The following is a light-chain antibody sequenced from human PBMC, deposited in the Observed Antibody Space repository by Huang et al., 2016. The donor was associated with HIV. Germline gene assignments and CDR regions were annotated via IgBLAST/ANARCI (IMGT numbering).Light chain of an antibody. J-gene: IGKJ2*01. CDR1: QILLYNSNNKNY. CDR3: QQHYSSPPT. CDR2: WAS. Sequence: DIVMTQSPDSLAVSLGERATINCKSSQILLYNSNNKNYLAWYQQKPGQPPNLLIYWASSRKSGVPDRFSGSGSETDFTLTISSLQAEDVAVYYCQQHYSSPPTFGQGTKLEIK. V-gene: IGKV4-1*01.